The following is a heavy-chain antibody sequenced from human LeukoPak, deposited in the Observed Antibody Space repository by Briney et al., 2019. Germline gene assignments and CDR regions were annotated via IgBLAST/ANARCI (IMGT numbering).Heavy chain of an antibody. CDR2: INPSGGST. CDR3: ARVLRFLEWLSPYYYYGMDV. V-gene: IGHV1-46*01. Sequence: ASVKVSCKASGYTFTSYYMHWVRQAPGQGLEWMGIINPSGGSTSYAQKFQGRVTITADESTSTAYMELSSLRSEDTAVYYCARVLRFLEWLSPYYYYGMDVWGQGTTVTVSS. CDR1: GYTFTSYY. D-gene: IGHD3-3*01. J-gene: IGHJ6*02.